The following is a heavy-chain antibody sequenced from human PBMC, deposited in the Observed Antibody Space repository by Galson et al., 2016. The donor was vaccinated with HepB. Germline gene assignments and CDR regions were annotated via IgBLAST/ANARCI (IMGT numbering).Heavy chain of an antibody. CDR2: ISWNSGRP. CDR3: VKDSGRIQHWINPFDS. Sequence: SLRLSCAASGFTFANYAVHWVRHSPGRGLEWVSGISWNSGRPAYADSVRGRFTISRDNTKNSLYLQMNSLKPEDTALYYCVKDSGRIQHWINPFDSWGQGALVTVSS. V-gene: IGHV3-9*01. J-gene: IGHJ4*02. D-gene: IGHD1-1*01. CDR1: GFTFANYA.